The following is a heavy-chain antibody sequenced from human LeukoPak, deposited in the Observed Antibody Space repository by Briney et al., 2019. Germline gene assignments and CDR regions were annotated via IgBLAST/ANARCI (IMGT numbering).Heavy chain of an antibody. CDR1: GGTFSSYA. CDR2: IIPILGIA. V-gene: IGHV1-69*04. J-gene: IGHJ5*02. D-gene: IGHD2-15*01. Sequence: GASVKVSCKASGGTFSSYAISWVRQAPGQGLEWMGRIIPILGIANYAQKFRGRVTITADKSTSTAYMELSSLRSEDTAVYHCVKTGYCSGGSCDNWFDPWGQGTLVTVSS. CDR3: VKTGYCSGGSCDNWFDP.